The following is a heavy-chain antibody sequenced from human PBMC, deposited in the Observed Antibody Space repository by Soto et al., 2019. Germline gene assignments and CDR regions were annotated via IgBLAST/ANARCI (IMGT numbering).Heavy chain of an antibody. V-gene: IGHV3-7*03. Sequence: XGSLRLSCVASGFTFTTYWMSWVRQAPGEGLEWVANIRQDGGAQYYVDSVKGRFTIPRDNAKNSVYLQMDSLRVEDTAVYYCVRGGHGSGSYLGSSWGQGILVTVSS. J-gene: IGHJ5*02. CDR2: IRQDGGAQ. D-gene: IGHD3-10*01. CDR3: VRGGHGSGSYLGSS. CDR1: GFTFTTYW.